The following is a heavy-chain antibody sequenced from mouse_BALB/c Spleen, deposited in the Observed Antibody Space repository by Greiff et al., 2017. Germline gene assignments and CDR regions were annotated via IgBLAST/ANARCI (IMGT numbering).Heavy chain of an antibody. V-gene: IGHV5-6-4*01. CDR1: GFTFSSYT. D-gene: IGHD2-1*01. Sequence: EVMLVESGGGLVKPGGSLKLSCAASGFTFSSYTMSWVRQTPEKRLEWVATISSGGSYTYYPDSVKGRFTISRDNAKNTLYLQMSSLKSEDTAMYYCTREGDGNPYAMDYWGQGTSVTVSS. J-gene: IGHJ4*01. CDR2: ISSGGSYT. CDR3: TREGDGNPYAMDY.